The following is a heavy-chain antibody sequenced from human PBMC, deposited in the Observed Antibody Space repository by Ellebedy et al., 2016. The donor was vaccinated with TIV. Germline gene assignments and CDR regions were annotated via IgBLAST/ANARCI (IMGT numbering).Heavy chain of an antibody. CDR1: GFTFSTYI. CDR3: ARCYCSGGSCYLTEYFQH. CDR2: ISYDGSNE. D-gene: IGHD2-15*01. V-gene: IGHV3-30*03. J-gene: IGHJ1*01. Sequence: GESLKISCAASGFTFSTYIIHWVRQAPGKGLEWVAVISYDGSNEHYSDSVKGRFSISRDNSKNTLYLQMNSLGAEDTAVYYCARCYCSGGSCYLTEYFQHWGQGTLVTVSS.